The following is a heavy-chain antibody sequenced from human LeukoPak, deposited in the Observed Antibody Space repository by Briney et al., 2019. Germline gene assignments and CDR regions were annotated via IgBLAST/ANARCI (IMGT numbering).Heavy chain of an antibody. V-gene: IGHV3-48*03. J-gene: IGHJ5*02. CDR3: ARVRGYCSGGSCHNWFDP. CDR2: ISSSGSTI. D-gene: IGHD2-15*01. CDR1: GFTFSSYE. Sequence: GGSLRLPCAASGFTFSSYEMNWVRQAPGKGLEWVSYISSSGSTIYYADSVKGRFTISRDNAKNSVYLQMNSLRAEDTAAYYCARVRGYCSGGSCHNWFDPWGQGTLVTVSS.